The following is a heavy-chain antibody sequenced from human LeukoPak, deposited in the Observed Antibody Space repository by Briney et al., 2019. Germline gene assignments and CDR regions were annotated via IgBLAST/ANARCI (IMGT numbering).Heavy chain of an antibody. CDR2: IYHSGST. CDR1: GGSISSSNW. J-gene: IGHJ6*02. D-gene: IGHD3-9*01. V-gene: IGHV4-4*02. Sequence: SETLSLTCAVSGGSISSSNWWSWVRQPPGKGLEWIGEIYHSGSTNYNPSLKSRVTISVDKSKNQFSLKLSSVTAAGMAVYYCARGIYDILTGSHYYYYGMDVWGQGTTVTVSS. CDR3: ARGIYDILTGSHYYYYGMDV.